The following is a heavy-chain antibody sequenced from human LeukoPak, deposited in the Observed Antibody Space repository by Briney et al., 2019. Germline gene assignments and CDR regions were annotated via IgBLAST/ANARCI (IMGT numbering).Heavy chain of an antibody. CDR3: ARHGRMGTINPSS. V-gene: IGHV3-74*01. J-gene: IGHJ5*02. D-gene: IGHD5-24*01. CDR1: GFTFSRYW. Sequence: AGSLRLSCASSGFTFSRYWVHWVRQAPGKGRVGDSRINSDGSSTSYADSVKGRFTISRDNAKNPLYLQMNSLRAEETAVYYCARHGRMGTINPSSWGQGTLVTVSS. CDR2: INSDGSST.